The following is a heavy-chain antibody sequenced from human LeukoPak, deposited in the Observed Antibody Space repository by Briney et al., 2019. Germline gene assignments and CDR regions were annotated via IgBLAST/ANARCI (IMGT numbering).Heavy chain of an antibody. CDR3: AKDNGPDYYDSSGYYDPYYMDV. V-gene: IGHV3-21*01. D-gene: IGHD3-22*01. Sequence: GGSLRLSCATSGFNFSAYTMNWVRQAPGKGLDWVSSISPTTAYIHYADSMKGRFTISRDNARRSLYLQMNSLRVEDTAMYYYAKDNGPDYYDSSGYYDPYYMDVWGKGTAVTVSS. CDR1: GFNFSAYT. J-gene: IGHJ6*03. CDR2: ISPTTAYI.